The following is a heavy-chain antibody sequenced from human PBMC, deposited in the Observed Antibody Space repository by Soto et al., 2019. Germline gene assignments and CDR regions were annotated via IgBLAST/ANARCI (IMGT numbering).Heavy chain of an antibody. D-gene: IGHD1-1*01. CDR2: ILPLFGTP. CDR1: GGPFSSYG. CDR3: ARDGTKRTGNFDF. J-gene: IGHJ4*02. V-gene: IGHV1-69*01. Sequence: QVLLVQSGAEVKKPGSSVKVSCTSSGGPFSSYGISWVRQVPGQGLEWLGGILPLFGTPCYARNFKDRLTITTDGSTTTAYMELSTLTSEDTAIYFWARDGTKRTGNFDFWGQGTLVTVSS.